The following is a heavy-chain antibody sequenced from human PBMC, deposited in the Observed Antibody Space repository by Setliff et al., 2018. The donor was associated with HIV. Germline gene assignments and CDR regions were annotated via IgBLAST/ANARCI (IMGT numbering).Heavy chain of an antibody. J-gene: IGHJ4*02. Sequence: ASVKVSCRASGDTFTTYALHWVRQAPGQRLEWMGWINAGNGDTKSSQKFQGRVTITRDTSASTAYMELSSLRSEDTGVYYCAIGSSNWPHRPNNYYFDYWGQGTPVTVSS. CDR3: AIGSSNWPHRPNNYYFDY. V-gene: IGHV1-3*01. D-gene: IGHD6-13*01. CDR2: INAGNGDT. CDR1: GDTFTTYA.